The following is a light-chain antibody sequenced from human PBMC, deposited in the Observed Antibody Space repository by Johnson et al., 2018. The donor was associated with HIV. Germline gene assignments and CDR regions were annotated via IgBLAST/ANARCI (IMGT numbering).Light chain of an antibody. CDR3: GTWDNSLGVFYV. V-gene: IGLV1-51*01. CDR2: YNN. Sequence: QSVLTQPPSVSAAPGQKVTISCSGSSSNIGNNYVSWYQQLPGTAPKLLIYYNNKRPSGIPDRFSGSKSGTSATLGITGLQTGDEADYYCGTWDNSLGVFYVFGTGTKVTVL. J-gene: IGLJ1*01. CDR1: SSNIGNNY.